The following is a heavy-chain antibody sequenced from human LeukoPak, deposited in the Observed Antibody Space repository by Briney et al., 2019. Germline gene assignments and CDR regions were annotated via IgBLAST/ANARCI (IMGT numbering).Heavy chain of an antibody. D-gene: IGHD3-22*01. J-gene: IGHJ4*02. CDR3: VTYYDSSGQDRYSFDY. CDR2: INPNSGGT. Sequence: ASVKVSCKASGYTFTSYYMHWVRQAPGQGLEWMGWINPNSGGTNYAQKFQGRVTMTRDTSISTAYMELSRLRSDDTAVYYCVTYYDSSGQDRYSFDYWGQGTLVTVSS. CDR1: GYTFTSYY. V-gene: IGHV1-2*02.